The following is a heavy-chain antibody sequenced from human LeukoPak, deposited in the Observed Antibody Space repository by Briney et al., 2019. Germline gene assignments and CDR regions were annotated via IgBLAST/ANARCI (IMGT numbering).Heavy chain of an antibody. J-gene: IGHJ4*02. Sequence: GGSLRLSCAASGFSFSSYWMHWVRQAPGRGLVWVSRISIDGSTTNYADSVKGRFTISRDNAKNSLYLQMNSLRAEDTAVYYCARDRIAARPENYWGQGTLVTVSS. CDR3: ARDRIAARPENY. CDR2: ISIDGSTT. D-gene: IGHD6-6*01. V-gene: IGHV3-74*01. CDR1: GFSFSSYW.